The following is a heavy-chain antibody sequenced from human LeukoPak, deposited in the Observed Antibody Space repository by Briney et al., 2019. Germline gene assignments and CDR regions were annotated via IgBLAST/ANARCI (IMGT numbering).Heavy chain of an antibody. Sequence: SETLSLTCAVYGGSFSGYYWSWIRQPPGKGLEWIGEINHSGSTNYNPSLKSRVTISVDTSKNQFSLKLSSVTAADTAAYYCERGGIAARRPLSPWGQGTLVTVSS. J-gene: IGHJ5*02. D-gene: IGHD6-6*01. V-gene: IGHV4-34*01. CDR1: GGSFSGYY. CDR2: INHSGST. CDR3: ERGGIAARRPLSP.